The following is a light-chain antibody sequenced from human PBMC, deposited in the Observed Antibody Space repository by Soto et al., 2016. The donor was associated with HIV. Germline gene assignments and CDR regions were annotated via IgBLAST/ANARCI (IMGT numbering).Light chain of an antibody. CDR2: KAS. J-gene: IGKJ1*01. Sequence: DIQMTQSPSTLSASVGDRVIITCRASQNINNWLAWYQQKPGKAPKLLIYKASNSESGVPSRFRGSGSGTQFTLTISSLQPDDFATYYCQQYNNYPWTFGQGTKVEIK. V-gene: IGKV1-5*03. CDR1: QNINNW. CDR3: QQYNNYPWT.